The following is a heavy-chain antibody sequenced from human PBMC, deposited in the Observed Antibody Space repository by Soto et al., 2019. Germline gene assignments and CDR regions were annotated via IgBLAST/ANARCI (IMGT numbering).Heavy chain of an antibody. Sequence: QVQLQESGPGLVKPSGTLSLTCAVSGGSISSSNWWSWVRQPPGKGLEWIGEIYHSGSTNYNPSLKGRVTISVDKSKNQCSLKLSSVTAADTAGYYCARVLGNDAFDIWGQGTMLTVSS. J-gene: IGHJ3*02. D-gene: IGHD3-3*02. CDR1: GGSISSSNW. CDR2: IYHSGST. CDR3: ARVLGNDAFDI. V-gene: IGHV4-4*02.